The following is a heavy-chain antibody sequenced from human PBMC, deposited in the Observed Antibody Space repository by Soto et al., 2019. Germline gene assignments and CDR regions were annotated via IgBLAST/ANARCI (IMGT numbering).Heavy chain of an antibody. CDR2: IWYDGSNK. D-gene: IGHD3-10*01. Sequence: QVQLVESGGGVVQPGRSLRLSCAASGFTFSSYGMHWVRQAPGKGLEWVAVIWYDGSNKYYADSVKGRFTISRDNSKNTLYLQMNSLRAEDTAVYYCARGMVRGVILWSGMDVWGQGTTVTVSS. CDR3: ARGMVRGVILWSGMDV. J-gene: IGHJ6*02. V-gene: IGHV3-33*01. CDR1: GFTFSSYG.